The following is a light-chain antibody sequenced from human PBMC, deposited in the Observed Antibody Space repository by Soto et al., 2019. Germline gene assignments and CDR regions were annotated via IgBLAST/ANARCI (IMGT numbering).Light chain of an antibody. CDR2: AAS. CDR3: QQHNSFPRS. J-gene: IGKJ2*01. Sequence: DIQMTQSPSSLSVSVGDRVTITCRASQSIGGFLNWYQQKLGKAPKVLIYAASTLQSGVPSRFSGSGSGTEFTLTISSLQPEDYATYYCQQHNSFPRSFGQGTKLEIK. CDR1: QSIGGF. V-gene: IGKV1-9*01.